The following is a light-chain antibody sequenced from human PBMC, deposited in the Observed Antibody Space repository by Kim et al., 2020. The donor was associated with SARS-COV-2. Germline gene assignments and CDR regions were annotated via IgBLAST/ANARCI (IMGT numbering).Light chain of an antibody. CDR1: SGSIASNY. V-gene: IGLV6-57*03. CDR3: QSYDSSHVV. Sequence: NFMLTQPHSVSESPGKTVTISCTRSSGSIASNYVQWYQQRPGSAPTTVIYEDNQRPSGVPDRFSGSIDSSSNSASLTISGLKTEDEADYYCQSYDSSHVVIGGGTKVTVL. CDR2: EDN. J-gene: IGLJ2*01.